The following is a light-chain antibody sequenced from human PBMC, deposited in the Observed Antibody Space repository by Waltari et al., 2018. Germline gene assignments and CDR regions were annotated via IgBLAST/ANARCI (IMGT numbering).Light chain of an antibody. CDR2: GAS. V-gene: IGKV3-20*01. CDR1: QSVSRY. CDR3: QHHVRLPAT. Sequence: SCRASQSVSRYLAWYQQKPGQAPRLLSYGASTRAAGIPDRFSGSGSGTDFSLTISRLEAEDFAVYYCQHHVRLPATFGQGTKVEIK. J-gene: IGKJ1*01.